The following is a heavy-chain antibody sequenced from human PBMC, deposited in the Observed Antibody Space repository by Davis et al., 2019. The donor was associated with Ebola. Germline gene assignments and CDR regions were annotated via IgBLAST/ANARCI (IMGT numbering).Heavy chain of an antibody. J-gene: IGHJ4*02. Sequence: AASVKVSCKASGYTFTSYAMHWVRQAPGQRLEWMGIINPSGGSTTYAQKFQGRVTMTRDTSTSTVYMELSSLRSEDTAVYYCARACSSTSCCTPFDYWGQGTLVTVSS. V-gene: IGHV1-46*01. CDR3: ARACSSTSCCTPFDY. CDR1: GYTFTSYA. CDR2: INPSGGST. D-gene: IGHD2-2*02.